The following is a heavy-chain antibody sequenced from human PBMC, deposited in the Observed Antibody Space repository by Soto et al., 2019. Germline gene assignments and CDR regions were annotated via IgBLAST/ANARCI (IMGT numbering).Heavy chain of an antibody. CDR3: ARAIRGFSYVVDY. J-gene: IGHJ4*02. CDR2: ISGSGATK. Sequence: GGSLRLSCAASGINFNDYWMSWVRQAPGKGLEWVSYISGSGATKYYADSVKGRFTISRDNARNSLYLQMSSLSDEDTAVYYCARAIRGFSYVVDYWGQGTLVTVSS. V-gene: IGHV3-48*02. CDR1: GINFNDYW. D-gene: IGHD5-18*01.